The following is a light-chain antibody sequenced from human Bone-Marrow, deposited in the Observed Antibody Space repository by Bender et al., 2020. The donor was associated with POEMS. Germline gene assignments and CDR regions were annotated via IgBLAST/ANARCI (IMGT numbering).Light chain of an antibody. CDR1: SSNIGNHV. CDR2: YDD. Sequence: QSVVTQPPSLSEAPRQRVTISCSGSSSNIGNHVVNWYQQPPGEAPKLLIYYDDLLTPGVSDRFSASKSGTSASLAISELQSEDEALYYCSAWDDSLGGWVFGGGTKLTVL. CDR3: SAWDDSLGGWV. V-gene: IGLV1-36*01. J-gene: IGLJ3*02.